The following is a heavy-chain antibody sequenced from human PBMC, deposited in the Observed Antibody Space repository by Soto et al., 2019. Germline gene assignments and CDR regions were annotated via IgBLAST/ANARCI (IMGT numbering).Heavy chain of an antibody. Sequence: PGGSLRLSCAASGFTFSSYAMSWVRQAPGKGLEWVSAISGSGGSTYYADSVKGRFTISRDNSKNTLYLQMNSLRAEDTAVYYCAKDGFGRAPDSIAARLVYLENYYYYYMDVWGKGTTVTVSS. D-gene: IGHD6-6*01. V-gene: IGHV3-23*01. CDR2: ISGSGGST. J-gene: IGHJ6*03. CDR1: GFTFSSYA. CDR3: AKDGFGRAPDSIAARLVYLENYYYYYMDV.